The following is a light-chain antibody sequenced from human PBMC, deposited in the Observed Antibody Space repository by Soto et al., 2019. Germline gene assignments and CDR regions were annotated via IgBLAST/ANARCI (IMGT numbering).Light chain of an antibody. CDR3: AAWDDRLNGYV. J-gene: IGLJ1*01. Sequence: QAVVTQPPSASGTPGQRVTISCSGSSSNIGGNAVNWYQQLPGTPPKLLIYSNNQRPSGVPDRLSGSKSGTSASLAISGLQSEDEADYYCAAWDDRLNGYVFGTGTKLTVL. CDR2: SNN. V-gene: IGLV1-44*01. CDR1: SSNIGGNA.